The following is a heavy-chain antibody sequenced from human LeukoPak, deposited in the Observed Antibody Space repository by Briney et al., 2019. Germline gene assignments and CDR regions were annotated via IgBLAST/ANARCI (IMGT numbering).Heavy chain of an antibody. CDR3: ARALNYYMDV. Sequence: GGSLRLSCAASGFTSSSYWMSWVRQAPGKGLEWVANIKQDGSEKYYVDSVKGRFTISRDNAKNSLYLQMNSLRAEDTAVYYCARALNYYMDVWGKGTTVTVSS. CDR2: IKQDGSEK. V-gene: IGHV3-7*01. CDR1: GFTSSSYW. J-gene: IGHJ6*03.